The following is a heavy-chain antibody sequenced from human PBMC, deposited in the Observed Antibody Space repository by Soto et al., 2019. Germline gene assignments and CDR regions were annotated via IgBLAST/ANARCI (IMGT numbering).Heavy chain of an antibody. CDR1: GYTFTSYY. Sequence: ASVNVSCKSSGYTFTSYYINWGRQATGQGLEWMGWMNPNSGNTGYAQKFQGRVTMTRNTSISTAYMELSSLRSEDTAVYYCARGIQLWFRYWGQGTLVTVSS. J-gene: IGHJ4*02. CDR2: MNPNSGNT. CDR3: ARGIQLWFRY. D-gene: IGHD5-18*01. V-gene: IGHV1-8*01.